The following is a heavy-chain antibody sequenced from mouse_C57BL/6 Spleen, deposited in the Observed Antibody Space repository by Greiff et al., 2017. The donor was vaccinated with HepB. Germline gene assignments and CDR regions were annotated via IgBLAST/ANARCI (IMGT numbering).Heavy chain of an antibody. D-gene: IGHD2-3*01. J-gene: IGHJ3*01. CDR2: IYPRSGNT. CDR1: GYTFTSYG. Sequence: QVHVKQSGAELARPGASVKLSCKASGYTFTSYGISWVKQRTGQGLEWIGEIYPRSGNTYYNEKFKGKATLTADKSSSTAYMELRSLTSEDSAVYFCARRPDGYYEGFAYWGQGTLVTVSA. V-gene: IGHV1-81*01. CDR3: ARRPDGYYEGFAY.